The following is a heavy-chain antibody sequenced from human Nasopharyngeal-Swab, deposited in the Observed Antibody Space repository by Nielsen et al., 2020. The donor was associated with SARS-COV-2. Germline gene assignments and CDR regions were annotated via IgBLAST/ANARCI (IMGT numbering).Heavy chain of an antibody. CDR1: GFSLSNARMG. D-gene: IGHD6-19*01. CDR2: IFSNDEK. CDR3: ARIPVGYSSGWIFAFDI. Sequence: SGPTLVQPTETLTLTCTVSGFSLSNARMGVSWIRQPPGKALEWLAHIFSNDEKSYSTSLKSRLTISKDTSKSQVVLTMTNMDPVDTATYYCARIPVGYSSGWIFAFDIWGQGTIVTVSS. J-gene: IGHJ3*02. V-gene: IGHV2-26*01.